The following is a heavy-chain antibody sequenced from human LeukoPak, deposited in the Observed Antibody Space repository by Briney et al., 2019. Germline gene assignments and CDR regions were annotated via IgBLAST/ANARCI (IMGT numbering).Heavy chain of an antibody. CDR2: NDYSGST. CDR3: ARGATFRGTYYMDV. J-gene: IGHJ6*03. CDR1: GGPISTHY. V-gene: IGHV4-59*11. D-gene: IGHD3-10*01. Sequence: SETLSLTCIVSGGPISTHYWSWSRQPPGKGLEWIGYNDYSGSTNYNPSLKSRVTISVDTSKNQFSLKLNSVTAADTAVYYCARGATFRGTYYMDVWGRGTTVTVSS.